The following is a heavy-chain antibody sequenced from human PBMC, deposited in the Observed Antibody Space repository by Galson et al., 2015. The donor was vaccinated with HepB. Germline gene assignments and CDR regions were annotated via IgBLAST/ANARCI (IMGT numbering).Heavy chain of an antibody. CDR2: ISGSGGST. Sequence: SLRLSCAASGFTFSSYAMSWVRQAPGKGLEWVSAISGSGGSTYYADSVKGRFTISRDNSKNTLYLQMNSLRAEDTAVYYCAKDKVRCRYCSSTSLDYFDYWGQGALVTVSS. V-gene: IGHV3-23*01. CDR1: GFTFSSYA. CDR3: AKDKVRCRYCSSTSLDYFDY. D-gene: IGHD2-2*01. J-gene: IGHJ4*02.